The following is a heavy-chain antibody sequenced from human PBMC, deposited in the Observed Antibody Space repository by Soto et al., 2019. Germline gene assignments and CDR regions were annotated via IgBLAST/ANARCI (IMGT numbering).Heavy chain of an antibody. CDR1: GYTFTSYD. Sequence: QVQLVQSGAEVKKPGASVKVSCKAAGYTFTSYDINWVRQATGQGLEWMGWMNPNSGNTGSAQKFQGRVTMTRNTSISTAYMALSSLRSEHTAVYYCPRCPRDWGVDYWGQGTLFTVSS. D-gene: IGHD7-27*01. CDR3: PRCPRDWGVDY. CDR2: MNPNSGNT. V-gene: IGHV1-8*01. J-gene: IGHJ4*02.